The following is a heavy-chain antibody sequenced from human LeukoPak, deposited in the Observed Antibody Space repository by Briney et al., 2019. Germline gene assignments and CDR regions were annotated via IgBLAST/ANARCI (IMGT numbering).Heavy chain of an antibody. J-gene: IGHJ4*01. CDR3: AKSMGYFDY. V-gene: IGHV3-23*01. CDR1: GFTFSSYA. D-gene: IGHD2/OR15-2a*01. CDR2: ISGSGGRT. Sequence: GGSLRLSCAASGFTFSSYAMSWVRQAPGKGLEWVSAISGSGGRTYYAASVKGQFTISRDNSKNTLYLQMNSLRAEDTAVYYCAKSMGYFDYWGQGTLVTVSS.